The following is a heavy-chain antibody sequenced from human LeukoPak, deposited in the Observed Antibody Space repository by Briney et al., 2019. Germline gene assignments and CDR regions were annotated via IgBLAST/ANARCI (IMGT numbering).Heavy chain of an antibody. CDR2: INPSGGGT. CDR3: ASVYLYGMDV. J-gene: IGHJ6*02. Sequence: ASVKVSCKASGYSLTTYYMHWVRQASGQGLEWMAIINPSGGGTKYAQKSQGRVTMTRDTPTNTVYMELSSLRTEDTAVYYCASVYLYGMDVWGQGTTVTVSS. D-gene: IGHD2-8*01. V-gene: IGHV1-46*01. CDR1: GYSLTTYY.